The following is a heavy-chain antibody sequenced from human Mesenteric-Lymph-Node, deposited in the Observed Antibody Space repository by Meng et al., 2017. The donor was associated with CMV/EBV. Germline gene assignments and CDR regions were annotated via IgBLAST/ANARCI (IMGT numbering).Heavy chain of an antibody. Sequence: ASVKVSCKASGYTFTSYYMHWVRQAPGQGLEWMGIINPSGGSTSYAQKFQGRVTMTRDTSTSTVYMELSSLRSEDTAVYYCVRGTGHCSSTSCSSGYWGQGTLVTVSS. CDR3: VRGTGHCSSTSCSSGY. V-gene: IGHV1-46*01. J-gene: IGHJ4*02. D-gene: IGHD2-2*01. CDR1: GYTFTSYY. CDR2: INPSGGST.